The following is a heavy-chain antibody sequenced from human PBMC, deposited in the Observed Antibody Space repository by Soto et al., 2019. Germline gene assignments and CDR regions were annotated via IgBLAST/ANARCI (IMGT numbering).Heavy chain of an antibody. V-gene: IGHV4-31*11. CDR1: GGSISSSNY. J-gene: IGHJ5*02. CDR2: IYYSGST. D-gene: IGHD3-10*01. CDR3: ARAPRGSGTPLFDP. Sequence: PSETLSLTCAVSGGSISSSNYWSWIRQHPGKGLEWIGYIYYSGSTYYNPSLKSRVTISVDTSKNQFSLKLSSVTAADTAVSSCARAPRGSGTPLFDPWGQGTIVTVSS.